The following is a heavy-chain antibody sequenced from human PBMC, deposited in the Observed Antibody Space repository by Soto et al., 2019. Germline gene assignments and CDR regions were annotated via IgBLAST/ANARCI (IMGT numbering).Heavy chain of an antibody. CDR2: ISAYNGNT. Sequence: ASVKVSCKASGYTFTSYGISWVRQAPGQGLEWMGWISAYNGNTNYAQKLQGRVTMTTDTSTSTAYMELRSLRSDDTAVYYCARGSRNYGGNSYYYYGMDVWGQGTTVTVSS. J-gene: IGHJ6*02. D-gene: IGHD4-17*01. CDR3: ARGSRNYGGNSYYYYGMDV. V-gene: IGHV1-18*01. CDR1: GYTFTSYG.